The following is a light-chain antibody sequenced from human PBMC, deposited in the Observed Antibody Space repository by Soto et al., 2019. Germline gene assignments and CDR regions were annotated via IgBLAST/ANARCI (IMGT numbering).Light chain of an antibody. V-gene: IGKV3-20*01. J-gene: IGKJ1*01. CDR2: GTS. CDR3: QQYGISPST. Sequence: EIVLTQSPGTLSLSPGERATLSCRASQSVSSSLAWYQQKPGQAPRLLIYGTSNRATAIPDRLSGSGSGADFTLTSSRLEPEDFALYYCQQYGISPSTFGPGTKVEI. CDR1: QSVSSS.